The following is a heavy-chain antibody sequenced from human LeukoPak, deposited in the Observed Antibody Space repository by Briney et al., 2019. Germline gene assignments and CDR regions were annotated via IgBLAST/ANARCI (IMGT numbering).Heavy chain of an antibody. CDR1: GFTFSTYA. V-gene: IGHV3-30*04. Sequence: GSLRLSCAASGFTFSTYAMHWVRQAPGKGLERVAVISYDGSSKYYADSVKGRFTISRDNSKNTLYLQMNSLRAEDTAVYYCARARSSYGHGEAFDIWGQGTMVTVSS. CDR3: ARARSSYGHGEAFDI. D-gene: IGHD5-18*01. J-gene: IGHJ3*02. CDR2: ISYDGSSK.